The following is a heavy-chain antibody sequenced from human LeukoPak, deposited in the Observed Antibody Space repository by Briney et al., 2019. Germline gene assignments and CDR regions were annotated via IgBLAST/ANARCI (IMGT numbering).Heavy chain of an antibody. J-gene: IGHJ4*02. CDR1: GFIFSDYY. V-gene: IGHV3-11*05. CDR3: ARDRSSSSWFDY. Sequence: GGSLRPSCAASGFIFSDYYMSWIRQVPGKGPEWVSYISGSSSYTNYADSVKGRFTISRDNAKNSLYLQMNSLRAEDTAVCYCARDRSSSSWFDYWGQGTLVTVSS. CDR2: ISGSSSYT. D-gene: IGHD2-2*01.